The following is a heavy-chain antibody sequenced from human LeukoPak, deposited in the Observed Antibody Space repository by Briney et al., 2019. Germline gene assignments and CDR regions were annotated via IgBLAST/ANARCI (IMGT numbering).Heavy chain of an antibody. J-gene: IGHJ4*02. CDR3: ARDRSSSSWYSDFDY. Sequence: ASVKVSCKASGYTFTGYYMHWVRQAPGQGLEWMGRINPNSGGTNYAQKFQGRVTMTRDTSISTAYMELSRLRSDDTAVYYCARDRSSSSWYSDFDYWGQGTLVTVSP. V-gene: IGHV1-2*06. CDR2: INPNSGGT. CDR1: GYTFTGYY. D-gene: IGHD6-13*01.